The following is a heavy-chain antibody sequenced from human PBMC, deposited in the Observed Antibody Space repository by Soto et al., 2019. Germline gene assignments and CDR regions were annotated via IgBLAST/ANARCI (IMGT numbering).Heavy chain of an antibody. V-gene: IGHV4-4*07. Sequence: SQTLSLTCTVSGGSISSYYWSWIRQPAGKGLEWIGRIYTSGSTNYNPSLKSRVTMSVDTSKNQFSLKLSSVTAADTAVYYCASTGWNTGYFDYWGQGTLVTVSS. CDR1: GGSISSYY. J-gene: IGHJ4*02. CDR3: ASTGWNTGYFDY. CDR2: IYTSGST. D-gene: IGHD1-1*01.